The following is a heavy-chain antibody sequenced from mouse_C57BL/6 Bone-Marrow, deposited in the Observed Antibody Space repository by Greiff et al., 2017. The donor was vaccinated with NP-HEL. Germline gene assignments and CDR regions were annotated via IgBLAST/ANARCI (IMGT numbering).Heavy chain of an antibody. CDR2: IWRGGST. Sequence: QVQLQQSGPGLVQPSQSLSITCTVSGFSLTSSGVHWVRQSPGKGLEWLGVIWRGGSTDYTAAFMSRLSITKDNSNSQVFFKMNSLQADDTAIYYCAKKKGDYTIFAYWGQGTLVTVSA. D-gene: IGHD2-4*01. CDR3: AKKKGDYTIFAY. V-gene: IGHV2-5*01. J-gene: IGHJ3*01. CDR1: GFSLTSSG.